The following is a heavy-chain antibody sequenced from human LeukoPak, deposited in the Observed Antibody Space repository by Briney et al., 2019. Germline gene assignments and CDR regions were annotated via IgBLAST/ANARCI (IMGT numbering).Heavy chain of an antibody. CDR3: AGLKSPWIRLHPRFEY. V-gene: IGHV3-21*04. CDR2: ISSSSSYI. J-gene: IGHJ4*02. D-gene: IGHD3-16*01. CDR1: GFTFSSYS. Sequence: TPGGSLRLSCAASGFTFSSYSMNWVRQAPGKGLEWVSSISSSSSYIYYADSVKGRFTISRDSSRTTVFLHMSNLRAEDTAVYYCAGLKSPWIRLHPRFEYWGRGTRVTVSS.